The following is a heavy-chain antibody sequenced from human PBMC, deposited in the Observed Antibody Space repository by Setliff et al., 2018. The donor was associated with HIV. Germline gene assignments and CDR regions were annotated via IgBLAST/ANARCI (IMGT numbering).Heavy chain of an antibody. Sequence: GESLTISCAASGFTVSTYYMSWVRQAPGKGLEWISTIYSGGDTYHADSVKGRVTLSRDNSKNTLYLQMNSLRPEDTAVYYCARVRLYNNALDYWGQGTLVTVSS. V-gene: IGHV3-66*02. CDR3: ARVRLYNNALDY. J-gene: IGHJ4*02. D-gene: IGHD3-10*01. CDR2: IYSGGDT. CDR1: GFTVSTYY.